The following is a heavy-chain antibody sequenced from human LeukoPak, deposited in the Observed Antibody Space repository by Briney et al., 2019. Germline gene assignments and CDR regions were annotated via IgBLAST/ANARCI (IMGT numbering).Heavy chain of an antibody. Sequence: ASVKVPCKASGYTFTSYGISWVRQAPGQGLEWMGWISAYNGNTNYAQKLQGRVTMTTDTSTSTAYMELRSLRSDDTAVYYCARVGRITMVRGVIAYYFDYWGQGTLVTVSS. V-gene: IGHV1-18*01. CDR2: ISAYNGNT. D-gene: IGHD3-10*01. J-gene: IGHJ4*02. CDR1: GYTFTSYG. CDR3: ARVGRITMVRGVIAYYFDY.